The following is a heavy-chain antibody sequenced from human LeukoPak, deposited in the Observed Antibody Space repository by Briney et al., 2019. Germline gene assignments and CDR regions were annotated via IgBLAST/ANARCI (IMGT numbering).Heavy chain of an antibody. J-gene: IGHJ4*02. CDR3: ARATYYYDSSGYSSSYYFDY. Sequence: GGPLRLSCAASGFTVSSNYMSWVRQAPGKGLEWVSVIYSGGSTYYADSVKGRFTISRHNSKNTLYLQMNSLRAEDTAVYYCARATYYYDSSGYSSSYYFDYWGQGTLVTVSS. CDR2: IYSGGST. V-gene: IGHV3-53*04. CDR1: GFTVSSNY. D-gene: IGHD3-22*01.